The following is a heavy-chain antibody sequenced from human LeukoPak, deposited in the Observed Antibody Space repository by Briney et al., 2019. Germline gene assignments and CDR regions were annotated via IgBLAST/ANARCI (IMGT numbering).Heavy chain of an antibody. V-gene: IGHV4-59*01. CDR1: GGSISGYY. CDR2: IYYNGSR. CDR3: AKILHGTGPTMDV. D-gene: IGHD1-1*01. Sequence: SETLSLTCTVSGGSISGYYWSWIRQPAGKGREWIAYIYYNGSRNYNPSLKSRVIISVDSSKNQSSLKLTSVTAADTAVYYCAKILHGTGPTMDVWGQGTTVTVSS. J-gene: IGHJ6*02.